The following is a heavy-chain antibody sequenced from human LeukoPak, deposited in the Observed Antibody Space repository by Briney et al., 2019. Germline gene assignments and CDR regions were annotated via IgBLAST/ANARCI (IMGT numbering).Heavy chain of an antibody. CDR1: GNSFPSYW. D-gene: IGHD4-17*01. V-gene: IGHV5-10-1*01. CDR2: IDPSDSYT. Sequence: GDPLKISGKGFGNSFPSYWIGWVRQMPGKGLEGRGRIDPSDSYTNYSPSFQGHVTISADKSISTAYLQWSSLKASDTAMYYCATRGEGATVTIVDYWGQGTLVTVSS. J-gene: IGHJ4*02. CDR3: ATRGEGATVTIVDY.